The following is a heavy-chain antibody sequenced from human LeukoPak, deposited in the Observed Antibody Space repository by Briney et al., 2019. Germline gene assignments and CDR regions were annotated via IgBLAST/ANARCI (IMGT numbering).Heavy chain of an antibody. J-gene: IGHJ4*02. CDR2: IYNNDLA. V-gene: IGHV3-53*01. CDR1: GFTVSNNF. D-gene: IGHD6-19*01. CDR3: ARAITNIAVGDY. Sequence: GGSLRLSCAASGFTVSNNFMSWVRQAPGKGLEWVSIIYNNDLAYYADSVQGRFTISRDSSKNTLYLQMDSLRAEEPEVYYCARAITNIAVGDYWGQGTLVTVSS.